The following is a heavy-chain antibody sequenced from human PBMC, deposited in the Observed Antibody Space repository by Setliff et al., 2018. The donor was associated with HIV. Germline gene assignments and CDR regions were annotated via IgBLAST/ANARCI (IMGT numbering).Heavy chain of an antibody. J-gene: IGHJ4*02. V-gene: IGHV4-59*08. CDR2: VDYSGSS. CDR1: GYSISRGYY. Sequence: PSETLSLTCGVSGYSISRGYYWTWIRQSPGKGLEWIGHVDYSGSSTYNPSLNSRVTLSIDTSKSQFSLRLSSVTAADTALYYCARRSTVARGVDCFDLWGQGTQVTVSS. CDR3: ARRSTVARGVDCFDL. D-gene: IGHD3-10*01.